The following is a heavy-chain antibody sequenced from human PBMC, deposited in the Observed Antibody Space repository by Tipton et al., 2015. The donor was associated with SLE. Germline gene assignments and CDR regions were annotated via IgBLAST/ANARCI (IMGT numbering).Heavy chain of an antibody. CDR1: GFTFSNNW. CDR2: IREDGSEK. CDR3: ARVGLDYSSPYYFDY. V-gene: IGHV3-7*01. Sequence: AVSGFTFSNNWMAWVRQAPGKGLEWVAHIREDGSEKFYVDSVRGRFTISRDNAKSSLYLQMNSLRAEDTAVYYCARVGLDYSSPYYFDYWGQGTLVTVSS. J-gene: IGHJ4*02. D-gene: IGHD6-13*01.